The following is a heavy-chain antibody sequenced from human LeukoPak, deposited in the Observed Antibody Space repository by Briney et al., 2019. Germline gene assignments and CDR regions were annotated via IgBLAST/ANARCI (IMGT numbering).Heavy chain of an antibody. J-gene: IGHJ4*02. CDR3: AIYALPLDSSSPYFDY. CDR2: IRYDGSNK. CDR1: GFTFSSYG. Sequence: GGSLRLSCAASGFTFSSYGMHWVRQAPGKGLEWVAFIRYDGSNKYYADSVKGRFTISRDNSKNTLYLQMNSLRAEDTAVYYCAIYALPLDSSSPYFDYWGQGTLVTVSS. V-gene: IGHV3-30*02. D-gene: IGHD2-21*01.